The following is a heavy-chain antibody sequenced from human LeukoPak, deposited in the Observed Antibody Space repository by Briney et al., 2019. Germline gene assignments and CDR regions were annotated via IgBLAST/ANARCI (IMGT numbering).Heavy chain of an antibody. Sequence: KPGASLQISCQGSGYSFTSYWIGWVRQVPGKGLEWMGIIYPGDSDTRYSPSFQGQVTISADKSISTAYLQWSSLKASDTAMYYCAINPAAGTDAFDIWGQGTMVTVSS. CDR1: GYSFTSYW. CDR3: AINPAAGTDAFDI. D-gene: IGHD6-19*01. V-gene: IGHV5-51*03. CDR2: IYPGDSDT. J-gene: IGHJ3*02.